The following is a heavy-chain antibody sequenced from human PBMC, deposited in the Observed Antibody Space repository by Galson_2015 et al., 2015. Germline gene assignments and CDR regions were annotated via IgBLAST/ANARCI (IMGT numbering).Heavy chain of an antibody. CDR1: GYTFTSYW. CDR2: IYPGDADT. Sequence: QSGAEVKKPGESLKISCKSSGYTFTSYWIAWVRQMPGKGLEWMGVIYPGDADTRYSPSFQGQVTISADKSISTAFLQWSSLKASDTAMYYCARHRGGSGWTFDYWGQGTLVTVSS. J-gene: IGHJ4*02. V-gene: IGHV5-51*01. D-gene: IGHD3-10*01. CDR3: ARHRGGSGWTFDY.